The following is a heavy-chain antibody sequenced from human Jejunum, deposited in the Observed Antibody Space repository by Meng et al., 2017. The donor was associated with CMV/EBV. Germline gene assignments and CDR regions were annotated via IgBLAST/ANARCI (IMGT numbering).Heavy chain of an antibody. J-gene: IGHJ4*02. CDR1: GFTFSDYY. CDR3: AAVGYKWELLDC. CDR2: ISRSDNTI. D-gene: IGHD1-26*01. V-gene: IGHV3-11*01. Sequence: CAASGFTFSDYYISWIRQAPGKGLEWVSYISRSDNTIYYADSVKGRFTISRDNAKNSLSLQMNSLRADDTAVYYCAAVGYKWELLDCWGQGTLVTVSS.